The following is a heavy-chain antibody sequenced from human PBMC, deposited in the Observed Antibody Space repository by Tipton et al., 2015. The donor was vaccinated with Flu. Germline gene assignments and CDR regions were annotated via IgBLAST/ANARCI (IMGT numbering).Heavy chain of an antibody. CDR1: GFTFSSYA. CDR2: ISASGRDT. Sequence: SLRLSCVASGFTFSSYAMNWVRQAPGRGLEWVSGISASGRDTYYADSVKGRFTISRDSSRNTMYLQLNRLRAEDSAIYYCAKGYCRGGECFRETPAKYYFDSWGQGTLVTVSS. D-gene: IGHD2-15*01. CDR3: AKGYCRGGECFRETPAKYYFDS. V-gene: IGHV3-23*01. J-gene: IGHJ4*02.